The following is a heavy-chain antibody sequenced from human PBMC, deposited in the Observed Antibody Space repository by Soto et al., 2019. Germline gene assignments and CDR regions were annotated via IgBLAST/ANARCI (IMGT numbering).Heavy chain of an antibody. CDR2: INPNSGGA. CDR1: GYTFTGYY. V-gene: IGHV1-2*04. CDR3: ARDLGGDCTNGVCLPYYMYF. Sequence: ASVKVSCKASGYTFTGYYMHWVRQAPGQGLEWMGWINPNSGGANYAQKFQGWVTMTRDTSISTAYMELSRLRSDDTAVYYCARDLGGDCTNGVCLPYYMYFWGQGTTVTVAS. J-gene: IGHJ6*03. D-gene: IGHD2-8*01.